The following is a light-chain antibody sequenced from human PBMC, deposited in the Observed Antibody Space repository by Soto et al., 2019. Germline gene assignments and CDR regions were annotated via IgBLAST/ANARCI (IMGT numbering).Light chain of an antibody. CDR1: QTVSNNY. CDR2: GAS. V-gene: IGKV3-20*01. Sequence: EIVLTQSPGTLSLSPGXRXTXSXXASQTVSNNYLAWCQQKPGQAPRVIMYGASRRATGIPDRFSGGGSGTDFTLTISRLEPEDFAVYFCQQYAGPPTTFGQGTRLEI. J-gene: IGKJ5*01. CDR3: QQYAGPPTT.